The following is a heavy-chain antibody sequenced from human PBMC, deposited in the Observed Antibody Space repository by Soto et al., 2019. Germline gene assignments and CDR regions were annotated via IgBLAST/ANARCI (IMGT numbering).Heavy chain of an antibody. J-gene: IGHJ5*02. D-gene: IGHD1-26*01. Sequence: QVQLVESGGGLVKPGGSLRLSCAASGFTFSDHYMAWIRQAPGKGLEWLSYISGRGSTTYLATSVKGRFTVSRDNAKNSLHLQLNSLRAEDTAVYYCARGPELAPPIVFDPWGQGALGTVSS. V-gene: IGHV3-11*01. CDR2: ISGRGSTT. CDR1: GFTFSDHY. CDR3: ARGPELAPPIVFDP.